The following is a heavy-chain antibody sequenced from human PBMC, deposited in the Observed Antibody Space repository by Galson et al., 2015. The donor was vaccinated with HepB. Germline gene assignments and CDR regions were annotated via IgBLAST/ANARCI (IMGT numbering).Heavy chain of an antibody. CDR3: ARPGEDYCGGDCYFDY. J-gene: IGHJ4*02. D-gene: IGHD2-21*01. CDR2: ISSSSGYI. CDR1: GFTFSTFS. V-gene: IGHV3-21*01. Sequence: SLRLSCAASGFTFSTFSMTWVRQSPGKGLEWVSSISSSSGYIHYADSVKGRFTISRDNAKNSLYLQMNSLRAEDTAVYYCARPGEDYCGGDCYFDYWGQGTLVTVSS.